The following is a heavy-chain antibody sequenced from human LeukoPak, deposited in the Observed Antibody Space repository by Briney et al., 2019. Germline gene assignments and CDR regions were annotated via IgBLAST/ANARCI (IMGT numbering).Heavy chain of an antibody. J-gene: IGHJ6*02. D-gene: IGHD6-19*01. CDR2: ISGSGGST. CDR3: AKPVAGTWYYYYGMDV. Sequence: GGSLRLSCAASGFTFSSYAMSWVRQAPGKGLEWVSAISGSGGSTYYADSVKGRFTISRDNSKNTLYLQMNSLRAEDTAVYYCAKPVAGTWYYYYGMDVWGQGTTVTVSS. CDR1: GFTFSSYA. V-gene: IGHV3-23*01.